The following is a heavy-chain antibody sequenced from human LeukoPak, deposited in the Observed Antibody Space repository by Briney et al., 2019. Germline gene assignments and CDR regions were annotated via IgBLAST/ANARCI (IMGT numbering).Heavy chain of an antibody. Sequence: SVKVYCKASGYSFTRYYMHRVRQAAGHEVEWMGIINPNGGSTSYAQKFQGRVTMTRDTSTSTVYMELNRLTSDDTAVYFCARVLHDRSALGFFYYYMDVWGKGTTVIVSS. J-gene: IGHJ6*03. CDR3: ARVLHDRSALGFFYYYMDV. V-gene: IGHV1-46*01. D-gene: IGHD3-22*01. CDR1: GYSFTRYY. CDR2: INPNGGST.